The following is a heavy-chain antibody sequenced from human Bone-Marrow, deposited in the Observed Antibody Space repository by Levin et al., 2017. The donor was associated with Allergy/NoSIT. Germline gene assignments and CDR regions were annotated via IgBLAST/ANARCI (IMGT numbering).Heavy chain of an antibody. CDR3: ARQSRTWIYTPTNYYDYYGMDV. V-gene: IGHV1-8*01. CDR1: GYTFTSYD. J-gene: IGHJ6*02. D-gene: IGHD5-12*01. Sequence: GESLKISCKASGYTFTSYDINWVRQATGQGLEWMGWMNPNSGNTGYAQKFQGRVTMTRNTSISTAYMELSSLRSEDTAVYYCARQSRTWIYTPTNYYDYYGMDVWGQGTTVTVSS. CDR2: MNPNSGNT.